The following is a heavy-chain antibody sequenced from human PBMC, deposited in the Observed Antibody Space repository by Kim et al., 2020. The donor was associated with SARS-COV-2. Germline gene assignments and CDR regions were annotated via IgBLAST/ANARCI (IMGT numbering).Heavy chain of an antibody. Sequence: ASVKVSCKASGYTFTSSHIQWVRQAPGQGLEWMGIINPSGGSTIYAQKLQGRVTMTRDTSTGTVYMELSSLRSEDTALYYCARGTWGGGGWGYGSGQYNRFDPWGQGTRVTVSS. D-gene: IGHD3-10*01. CDR2: INPSGGST. V-gene: IGHV1-46*03. CDR3: ARGTWGGGGWGYGSGQYNRFDP. CDR1: GYTFTSSH. J-gene: IGHJ5*02.